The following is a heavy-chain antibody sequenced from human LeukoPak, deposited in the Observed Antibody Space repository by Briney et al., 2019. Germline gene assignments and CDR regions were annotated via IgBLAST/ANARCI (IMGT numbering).Heavy chain of an antibody. CDR3: ARGDLYYYDSSGYPLAFDI. CDR2: IYYSGST. CDR1: GGSISSYY. Sequence: KPSETLSLTCTVSGGSISSYYWSWIRQPPGKGLEWIGYIYYSGSTNYSPSLKSRVTISVDTSKNQFSLKLSSVTAADTAVYYCARGDLYYYDSSGYPLAFDIWGQGTMVTVSS. D-gene: IGHD3-22*01. V-gene: IGHV4-59*01. J-gene: IGHJ3*02.